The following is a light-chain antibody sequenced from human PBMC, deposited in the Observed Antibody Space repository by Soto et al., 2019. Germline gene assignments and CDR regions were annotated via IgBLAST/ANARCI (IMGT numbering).Light chain of an antibody. CDR1: QSVSSSY. J-gene: IGKJ4*01. V-gene: IGKV3-20*01. CDR2: GAS. Sequence: EIVLTQSPGTLSLSPGERATLSCRASQSVSSSYLAWYQQKPGQAPRLLIYGASSRATGIPDRFSGSWSGTDFTLTISRLEPEDFAVYYCQQYVTFGGGTKVEIK. CDR3: QQYVT.